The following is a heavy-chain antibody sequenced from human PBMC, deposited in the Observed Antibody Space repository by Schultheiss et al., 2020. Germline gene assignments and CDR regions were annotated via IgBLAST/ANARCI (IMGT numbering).Heavy chain of an antibody. J-gene: IGHJ5*02. D-gene: IGHD3-10*01. CDR2: IYYSGST. CDR3: ARGTVTDYYGSGILFDP. V-gene: IGHV4-61*08. CDR1: GGSISSGGYY. Sequence: SETLSLTCTVSGGSISSGGYYWSWIRQPPGKGLEWIGYIYYSGSTNYNPSLKSRVTISVDTSKNQFSLKLSSVTAADTAVYYCARGTVTDYYGSGILFDPWGQGTLVTVSS.